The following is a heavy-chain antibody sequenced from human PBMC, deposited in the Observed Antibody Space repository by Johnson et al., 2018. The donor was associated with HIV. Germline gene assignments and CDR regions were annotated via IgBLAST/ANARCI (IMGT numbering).Heavy chain of an antibody. CDR3: AWELYPVGPVQAFDI. V-gene: IGHV3-30-3*01. J-gene: IGHJ3*02. CDR1: GFTFSSYA. CDR2: ISYDGSNK. Sequence: QEQLVESGGGVVQPGRSLRLSCAASGFTFSSYAMHWVRQAPGKGLEWVAIISYDGSNKYYADSVKGRFTISRDNSKNTLYLQMNSLRAEDTAVYYCAWELYPVGPVQAFDIWGQGTMVTVSS.